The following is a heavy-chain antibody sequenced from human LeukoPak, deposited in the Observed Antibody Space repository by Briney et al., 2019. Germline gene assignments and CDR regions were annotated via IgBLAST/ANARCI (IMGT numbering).Heavy chain of an antibody. CDR2: IYPKSGGT. V-gene: IGHV1-2*02. Sequence: ASVKVSCKVSGYTFVDYYIHWVRQAPGQGLEWMGWIYPKSGGTNYAQKFQGRVTMTRDTSITTAYMELTRLKFDDTAVYYCARVSTSGYRDWLDPWGQGTLVTVSS. CDR3: ARVSTSGYRDWLDP. D-gene: IGHD3-9*01. J-gene: IGHJ5*02. CDR1: GYTFVDYY.